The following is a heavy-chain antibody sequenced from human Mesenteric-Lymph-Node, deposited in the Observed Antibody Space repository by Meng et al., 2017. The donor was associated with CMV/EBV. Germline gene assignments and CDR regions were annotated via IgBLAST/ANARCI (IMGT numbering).Heavy chain of an antibody. V-gene: IGHV4-34*01. CDR1: SFSGYY. CDR2: SNHSGST. Sequence: SFSGYYWSWLRQPPGKGLEWIEESNHSGSTNYNPSLKSRVTISVDTSKNQFSLKLSSVTAADTAVYYCARVHSQGYSYGYNWFDPWGQGTLVTVSS. D-gene: IGHD5-18*01. CDR3: ARVHSQGYSYGYNWFDP. J-gene: IGHJ5*02.